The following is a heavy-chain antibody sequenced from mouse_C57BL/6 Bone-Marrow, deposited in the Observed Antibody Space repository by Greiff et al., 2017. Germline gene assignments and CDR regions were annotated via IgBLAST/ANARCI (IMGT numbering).Heavy chain of an antibody. CDR1: GYTFTDYY. CDR3: AEGRTGGAMDY. J-gene: IGHJ4*01. V-gene: IGHV1-26*01. CDR2: INPNNGGT. Sequence: VQLQQSGPELVKPGASVKISCKASGYTFTDYYMNWVKQSHGKSLEWIGDINPNNGGTSYNQKFKGKATLTVDKSSSTAYMELRSLTSEDSAVYYCAEGRTGGAMDYWGQGTSVTVSS.